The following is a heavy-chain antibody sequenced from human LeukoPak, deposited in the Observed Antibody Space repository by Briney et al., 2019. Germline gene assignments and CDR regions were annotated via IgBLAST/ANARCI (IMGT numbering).Heavy chain of an antibody. J-gene: IGHJ4*02. D-gene: IGHD5-18*01. Sequence: GGSLRLSCATSGFTFSSYWMHWVRHAPGKGLVWVSVINPDGSSTRYPDSVKGRFTISRDNAKNTLYLQMNSLRADDTAVYYCARRGDVYRARGLDYCGQGTLVTVSS. V-gene: IGHV3-74*01. CDR2: INPDGSST. CDR1: GFTFSSYW. CDR3: ARRGDVYRARGLDY.